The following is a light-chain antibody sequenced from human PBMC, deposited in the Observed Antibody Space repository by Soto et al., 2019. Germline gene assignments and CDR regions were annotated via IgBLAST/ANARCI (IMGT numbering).Light chain of an antibody. CDR3: QQYGSSPPIT. CDR2: GAS. Sequence: EIVLTQSPGTLSLSPGERATLSCRASQSVSSSFLAWYQQKPGQAPRLLIYGASSSATGIPDRFSGSGSGTGFTLTISRLEPEDVAVYYCQQYGSSPPITFGQGTRLEIK. J-gene: IGKJ5*01. V-gene: IGKV3-20*01. CDR1: QSVSSSF.